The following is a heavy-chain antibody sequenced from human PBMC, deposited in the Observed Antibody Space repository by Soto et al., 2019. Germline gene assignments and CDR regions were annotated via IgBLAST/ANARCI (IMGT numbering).Heavy chain of an antibody. Sequence: QVLLVESGGGVVQPGRSLRISCAVSGFTFSSFGMHWVRQAPGTGLEWVAVISDDGGSKHYADSVKGRITISRDNSNNTLYLQMDSLGPEDTAVYYCAKDRWGDFGDLNLPGYWGQGTLVTVSS. D-gene: IGHD4-17*01. V-gene: IGHV3-30*18. CDR3: AKDRWGDFGDLNLPGY. J-gene: IGHJ4*02. CDR2: ISDDGGSK. CDR1: GFTFSSFG.